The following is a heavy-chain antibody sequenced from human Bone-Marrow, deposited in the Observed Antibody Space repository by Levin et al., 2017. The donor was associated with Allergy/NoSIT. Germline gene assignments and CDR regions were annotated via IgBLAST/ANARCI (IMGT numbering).Heavy chain of an antibody. Sequence: GGSLRLSCAASGFTFSSSSMNWVRQAPGRGLEWVSYISSGRSAIYYADSVKGRFTISRDNARNSLYLQMNSLRDEDTAVYYCARDLIADYSSRDYGMDGWGQGTTVTVSS. CDR3: ARDLIADYSSRDYGMDG. J-gene: IGHJ6*02. CDR2: ISSGRSAI. V-gene: IGHV3-48*02. CDR1: GFTFSSSS. D-gene: IGHD6-19*01.